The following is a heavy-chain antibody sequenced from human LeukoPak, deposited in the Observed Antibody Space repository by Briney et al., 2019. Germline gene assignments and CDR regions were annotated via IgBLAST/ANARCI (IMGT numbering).Heavy chain of an antibody. Sequence: GASVKVSCKASGYTFTSYAMNWVRQAPGQGLEWMGWINTNTGNPTYAQGFTGRFAFSLDTSVSTAYLQISSLKAEDTAVYYCARENGSGSCALSGYSYSYYMDVWGKGTTLTVSS. J-gene: IGHJ6*03. V-gene: IGHV7-4-1*02. CDR2: INTNTGNP. CDR1: GYTFTSYA. D-gene: IGHD3-10*01. CDR3: ARENGSGSCALSGYSYSYYMDV.